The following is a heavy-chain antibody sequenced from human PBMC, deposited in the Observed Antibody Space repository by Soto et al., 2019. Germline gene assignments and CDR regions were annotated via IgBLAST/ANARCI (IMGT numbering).Heavy chain of an antibody. J-gene: IGHJ6*02. V-gene: IGHV3-21*01. D-gene: IGHD1-20*01. CDR2: ISSSSSYI. CDR1: GFTFSSYS. Sequence: GGSLRLSCAASGFTFSSYSMNWVRQAPGKGLEWVSSISSSSSYIYYADSVKGRFTISRDNAKNSLYLQLNSQRAEDTAVYYCARDLTGTDVGMDVWGQGTTVTVSS. CDR3: ARDLTGTDVGMDV.